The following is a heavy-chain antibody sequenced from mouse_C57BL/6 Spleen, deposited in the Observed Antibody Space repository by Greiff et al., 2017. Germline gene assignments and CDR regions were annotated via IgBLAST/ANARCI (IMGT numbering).Heavy chain of an antibody. CDR3: ARERDYDYDGGFAY. J-gene: IGHJ3*01. CDR1: GYTFTSYW. V-gene: IGHV1-64*01. D-gene: IGHD2-4*01. CDR2: IHPNSGST. Sequence: QVQLQQPGAELVKPGASVKLSCKASGYTFTSYWMHWVKQRPGQGLEWIGMIHPNSGSTNYNEKFKSKATLTVDKSSSTAYMQLSSLTSEDSAVYYCARERDYDYDGGFAYWGQGTLVTVSA.